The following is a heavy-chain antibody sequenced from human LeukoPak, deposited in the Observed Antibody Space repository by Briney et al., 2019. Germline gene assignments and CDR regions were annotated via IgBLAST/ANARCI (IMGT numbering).Heavy chain of an antibody. CDR3: ARDYCGSGCYYESPDY. CDR2: INSDGRST. CDR1: GVTFSSYW. Sequence: GGSLRLSCAPSGVTFSSYWMHWVRQAPGRGVWWVSRINSDGRSTSYAGSVKGRFTISRDNAKNTLYLQMNRLRAQDTPVYYGARDYCGSGCYYESPDYWGQGSLVTVSS. V-gene: IGHV3-74*01. J-gene: IGHJ4*02. D-gene: IGHD3-10*01.